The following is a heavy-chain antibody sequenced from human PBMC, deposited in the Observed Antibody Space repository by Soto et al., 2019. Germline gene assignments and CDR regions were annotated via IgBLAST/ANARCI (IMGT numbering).Heavy chain of an antibody. Sequence: EVQLVESGGALVKPGGSLRLSCLASGFSFSIYSMNWVRQAPGKGLEWVSSIGNSGSPIYYADSVKGRFTISRDNAKNSLYLQMNSLSAEDTAFYYCARDCCGYDHGRDGYFDYWGQGTLVTVSS. CDR1: GFSFSIYS. J-gene: IGHJ4*02. D-gene: IGHD5-18*01. CDR3: ARDCCGYDHGRDGYFDY. CDR2: IGNSGSPI. V-gene: IGHV3-21*01.